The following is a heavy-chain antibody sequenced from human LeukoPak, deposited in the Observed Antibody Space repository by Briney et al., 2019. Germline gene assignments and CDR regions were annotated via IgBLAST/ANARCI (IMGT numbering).Heavy chain of an antibody. CDR3: ARGTLNVGTTKRGWGLSY. V-gene: IGHV3-21*01. CDR2: ISSSSSYI. D-gene: IGHD1-1*01. Sequence: PGGSLRLSCAASGFTFSSYSMNWVRQAPGKGLEWVSSISSSSSYIYYADSVKGRFTISRDNAKNSLYLQMNSLRAEDTAVYYCARGTLNVGTTKRGWGLSYWGQGTLVTVSS. CDR1: GFTFSSYS. J-gene: IGHJ4*02.